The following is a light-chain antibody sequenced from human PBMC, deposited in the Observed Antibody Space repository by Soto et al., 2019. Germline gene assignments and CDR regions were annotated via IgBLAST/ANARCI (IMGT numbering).Light chain of an antibody. CDR3: QQYGSSPIT. V-gene: IGKV3-20*01. CDR2: GAS. J-gene: IGKJ5*01. Sequence: EIVLTQSPGTLSVSPGERATLSCRASQIVSSSYLAWYQQNPGHAPRLLIYGASSRATGIPDRFNGSGSGTDFTLTLSRLEPEDFAVYYCQQYGSSPITFGQGTRLEI. CDR1: QIVSSSY.